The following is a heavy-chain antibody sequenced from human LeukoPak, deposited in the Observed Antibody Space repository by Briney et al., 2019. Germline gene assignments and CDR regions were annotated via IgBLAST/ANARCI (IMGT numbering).Heavy chain of an antibody. CDR1: GFILSNYW. D-gene: IGHD3-10*01. V-gene: IGHV3-74*01. Sequence: GGSLRLSCAASGFILSNYWMHWVRQAPGKGLVWVSRIKSDGISTSYADSVKGRFTISRDDAKNTLYLQMNSLRVEDTAVYYCARDAGIYGMDVWGQGTTVTVSS. CDR3: ARDAGIYGMDV. J-gene: IGHJ6*02. CDR2: IKSDGIST.